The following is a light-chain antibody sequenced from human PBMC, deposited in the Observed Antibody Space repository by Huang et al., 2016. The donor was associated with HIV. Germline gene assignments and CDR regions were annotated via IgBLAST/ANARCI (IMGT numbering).Light chain of an antibody. V-gene: IGKV1-NL1*01. Sequence: DIQMTQSPSSLSASVEDRVTITCRASQGISNSLAWYQQKPGKAPKLQLYAASRLESGVPSRFSSSGSGTDYTLTISRLQPEDFATYYFQQYYSTPLLFTFGPGTKVDIK. J-gene: IGKJ3*01. CDR2: AAS. CDR1: QGISNS. CDR3: QQYYSTPLLFT.